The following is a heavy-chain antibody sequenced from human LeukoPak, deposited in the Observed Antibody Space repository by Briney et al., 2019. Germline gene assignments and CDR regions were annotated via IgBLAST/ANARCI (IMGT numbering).Heavy chain of an antibody. CDR3: AKSLTLLYGDPTYYYYYGMDV. J-gene: IGHJ6*04. CDR1: GFTFSSYA. V-gene: IGHV3-23*01. Sequence: GGSLRLSCAASGFTFSSYAMSWVRQAPGKGLEWVSAISGSGGSTYYADSVKGRFTISRDNSKNTLYLQMNSLRAEDTAVYYCAKSLTLLYGDPTYYYYYGMDVWGKGTTVTVSS. D-gene: IGHD4-17*01. CDR2: ISGSGGST.